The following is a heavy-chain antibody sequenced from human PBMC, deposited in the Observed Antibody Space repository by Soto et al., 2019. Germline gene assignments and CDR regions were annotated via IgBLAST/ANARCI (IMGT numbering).Heavy chain of an antibody. D-gene: IGHD2-15*01. CDR2: ISYDGSNK. V-gene: IGHV3-30-3*01. Sequence: QVQLVESGGGVVQPGRSLRLSCAASGFTFSSYAMHWVRQAPGKGLEWVAVISYDGSNKYYADSVKGRFTISRDNSKNPLYRQMNSLRAEDTAVYYCARGVVVEAGPLGYWGQGTLVTVSS. CDR1: GFTFSSYA. CDR3: ARGVVVEAGPLGY. J-gene: IGHJ4*02.